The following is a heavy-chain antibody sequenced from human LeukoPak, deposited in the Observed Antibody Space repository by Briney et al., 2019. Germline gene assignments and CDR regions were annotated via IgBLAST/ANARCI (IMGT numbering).Heavy chain of an antibody. CDR1: GGSISSSSYY. D-gene: IGHD4-17*01. Sequence: SETLSLTCTVSGGSISSSSYYWGWIRQPPGRGLEWIGSIYYSGSTYYNPSLKSRVTISVDTSKNQFSLKLSSVAAADTAVYYCARPYGAAGLDWGQGTLVTVSS. CDR3: ARPYGAAGLD. J-gene: IGHJ4*02. V-gene: IGHV4-39*01. CDR2: IYYSGST.